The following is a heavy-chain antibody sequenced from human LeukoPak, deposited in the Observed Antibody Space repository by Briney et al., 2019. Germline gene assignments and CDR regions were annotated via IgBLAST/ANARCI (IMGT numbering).Heavy chain of an antibody. CDR3: AKGGYTTSFDP. D-gene: IGHD2-15*01. CDR2: TRANGGDT. V-gene: IGHV3-23*01. CDR1: GFTFREYS. Sequence: GGSLRLSCAASGFTFREYSMNWVRQAPGKGLEWVSNTRANGGDTYYTDSVKGRFTISRDNSKNTLYLEMNSLRAEDTAVYYCAKGGYTTSFDPWGQGTLVTVSS. J-gene: IGHJ5*02.